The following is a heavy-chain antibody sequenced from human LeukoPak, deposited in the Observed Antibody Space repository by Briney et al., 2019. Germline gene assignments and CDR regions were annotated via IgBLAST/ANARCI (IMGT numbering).Heavy chain of an antibody. CDR3: AKVGVGWVAFEY. Sequence: PGGSLRLSCAAFGFTFSNFAMSWVRQAPGKGLQWVSAISDSGGGTFYADSVKGRFTISRDNSKNTLYLQMNSLRAEDTAVYYCAKVGVGWVAFEYWGQGTLVTVSS. D-gene: IGHD3-16*01. CDR1: GFTFSNFA. V-gene: IGHV3-23*01. J-gene: IGHJ4*02. CDR2: ISDSGGGT.